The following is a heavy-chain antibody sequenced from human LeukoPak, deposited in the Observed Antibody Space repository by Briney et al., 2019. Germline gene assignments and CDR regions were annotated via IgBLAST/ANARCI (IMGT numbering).Heavy chain of an antibody. CDR3: ARGGITGTPVYY. V-gene: IGHV5-51*01. CDR1: GYRFSNYW. Sequence: GESLKISCKGSGYRFSNYWIGWVRQMPGRGLECMGIMYPGDSDARYSPSFQGQITMSADKSIDTAYLQWNSLKASDTAIYCCARGGITGTPVYYWGQGTVVTVSS. CDR2: MYPGDSDA. J-gene: IGHJ4*02. D-gene: IGHD1-14*01.